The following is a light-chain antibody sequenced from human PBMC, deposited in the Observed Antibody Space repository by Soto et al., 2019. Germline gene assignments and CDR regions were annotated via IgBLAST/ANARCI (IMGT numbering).Light chain of an antibody. J-gene: IGKJ3*01. CDR2: DAT. CDR3: QHYNSLSS. CDR1: QDITNN. V-gene: IGKV1-33*01. Sequence: DIQMTQSPSSLSASIGGRVTITCQASQDITNNLNWYQQKPGKAPKLLIYDATNLEIGVPSRFSGSGSGTEFTLAISSLQPDDLATYYCQHYNSLSSFGPGTKVDIK.